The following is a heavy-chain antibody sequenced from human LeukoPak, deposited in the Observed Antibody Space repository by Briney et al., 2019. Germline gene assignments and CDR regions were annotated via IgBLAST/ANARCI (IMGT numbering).Heavy chain of an antibody. Sequence: SETLSLTCTVSGGSISSGDYYWSWIRQPPGKGLEWIGYIYYSGSTYYNPSLKSRVTISVDTSKNQFSLKLNSVTAADTAVYYCARDLTDTAMVPNWYFDLWGRGTLVTVSS. CDR2: IYYSGST. CDR1: GGSISSGDYY. J-gene: IGHJ2*01. V-gene: IGHV4-30-4*01. D-gene: IGHD5-18*01. CDR3: ARDLTDTAMVPNWYFDL.